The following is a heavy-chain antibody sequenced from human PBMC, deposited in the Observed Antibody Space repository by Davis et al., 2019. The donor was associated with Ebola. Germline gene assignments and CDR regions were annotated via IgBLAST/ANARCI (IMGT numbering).Heavy chain of an antibody. CDR2: IYYGGST. CDR3: ARAIAPSINDAFDI. V-gene: IGHV4-59*12. CDR1: AGSISSYY. D-gene: IGHD5-12*01. Sequence: SETLSLTCIVSAGSISSYYWSWIPQPPGKGLEWIAYIYYGGSTNYNPSLKSRVTMSVDTSKNQFSLRLSSLTASDTAVYYCARAIAPSINDAFDIWGQGTMVTVSS. J-gene: IGHJ3*02.